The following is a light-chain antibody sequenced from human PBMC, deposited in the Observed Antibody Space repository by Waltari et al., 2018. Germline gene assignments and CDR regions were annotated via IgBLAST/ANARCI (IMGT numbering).Light chain of an antibody. CDR1: SSDVGGYNY. Sequence: QSALTQPASVSGSPGQSITIPCTGTSSDVGGYNYVPWYRQHPGKAPKLMIYEVTNRPSGVSNRFSGSKSGNTASLTISGLQAEDEADYYCSSYTSSSTVVFGGGTKLTVL. CDR3: SSYTSSSTVV. CDR2: EVT. J-gene: IGLJ2*01. V-gene: IGLV2-14*01.